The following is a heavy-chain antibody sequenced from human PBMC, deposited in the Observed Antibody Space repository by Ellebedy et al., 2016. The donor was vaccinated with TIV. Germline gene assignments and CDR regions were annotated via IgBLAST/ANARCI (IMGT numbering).Heavy chain of an antibody. D-gene: IGHD4-17*01. Sequence: GESLKISCAASGFTFSIYAMTWVRQAPGKGLEWVATISASGGNTYYADSVKGRFTISRDNSTNTLYLQMNSLGAEDTAVHYCARLGTTVTDWGQGTLVTVSS. CDR3: ARLGTTVTD. J-gene: IGHJ4*02. CDR1: GFTFSIYA. CDR2: ISASGGNT. V-gene: IGHV3-23*01.